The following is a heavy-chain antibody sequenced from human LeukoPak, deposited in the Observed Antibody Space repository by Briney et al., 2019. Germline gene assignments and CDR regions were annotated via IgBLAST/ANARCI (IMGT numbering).Heavy chain of an antibody. Sequence: SETLSLTCTVSGGSISSSSYYWGWIRQPPGKGLEWIGSIYYSGSTYYNPSLKSRVTISVDTSKNQFSLKLSSVTAADTAVYYCARLELDSSSNYIDYWGQGALVTVSS. CDR3: ARLELDSSSNYIDY. J-gene: IGHJ4*02. CDR1: GGSISSSSYY. D-gene: IGHD6-13*01. V-gene: IGHV4-39*01. CDR2: IYYSGST.